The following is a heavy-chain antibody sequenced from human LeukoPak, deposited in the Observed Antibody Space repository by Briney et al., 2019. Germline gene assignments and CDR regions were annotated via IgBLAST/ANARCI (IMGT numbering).Heavy chain of an antibody. CDR2: ISAYNGNT. Sequence: ASVKVSCKASGYTFTSYGISWVRQAPGQGLEWMGWISAYNGNTNYAQKLQGRVTMTTDTSTSTAYMELRSLRSNDTAVYYCAMGVEMATIPGYWGQGTLVTVSS. D-gene: IGHD5-24*01. CDR1: GYTFTSYG. CDR3: AMGVEMATIPGY. J-gene: IGHJ4*02. V-gene: IGHV1-18*01.